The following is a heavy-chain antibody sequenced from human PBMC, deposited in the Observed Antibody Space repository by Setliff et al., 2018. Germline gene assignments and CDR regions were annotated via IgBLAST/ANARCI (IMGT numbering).Heavy chain of an antibody. CDR1: GFTLSTYN. V-gene: IGHV3-48*01. J-gene: IGHJ6*03. D-gene: IGHD3-22*01. CDR2: ISSSSSTI. Sequence: GSLRLSCAASGFTLSTYNMNWVRQAPGKGLEWISYISSSSSTIYYADSVKGRFTISRDNAKNSLYLQMNSLRAEDTAVYYCARVGGGDYYDSSGYRRYYDYYYMDVWGTGTTVTVSS. CDR3: ARVGGGDYYDSSGYRRYYDYYYMDV.